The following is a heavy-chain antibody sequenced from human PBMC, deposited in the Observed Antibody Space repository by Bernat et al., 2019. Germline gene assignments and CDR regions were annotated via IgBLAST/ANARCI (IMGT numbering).Heavy chain of an antibody. CDR1: GFTFSSYA. D-gene: IGHD3-22*01. Sequence: QVQLVESGGGVAQPGRSLRLPCAASGFTFSSYAMHWVRQAPGKGLEWVAVISYDGSNKYYADSVKGRFTISRDNSKNTLYLQMNSLRAEETAVYYCARDRRVSSGYYFDYWGQGTLVTVSS. V-gene: IGHV3-30-3*01. CDR3: ARDRRVSSGYYFDY. CDR2: ISYDGSNK. J-gene: IGHJ4*02.